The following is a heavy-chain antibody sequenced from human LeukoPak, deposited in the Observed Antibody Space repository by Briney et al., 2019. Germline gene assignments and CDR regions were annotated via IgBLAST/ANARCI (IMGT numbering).Heavy chain of an antibody. Sequence: PSETLSLTCAVSGYSISSGYYWGWVRQPPGKGLEWIGSIYHSETAYYNPSLKSRVTISIDTSKNQFSLKLSSVTAADTAVYYCAREFYDGSGYTDYWGQGTLVTVSS. J-gene: IGHJ4*02. CDR3: AREFYDGSGYTDY. D-gene: IGHD3-22*01. CDR2: IYHSETA. V-gene: IGHV4-38-2*02. CDR1: GYSISSGYY.